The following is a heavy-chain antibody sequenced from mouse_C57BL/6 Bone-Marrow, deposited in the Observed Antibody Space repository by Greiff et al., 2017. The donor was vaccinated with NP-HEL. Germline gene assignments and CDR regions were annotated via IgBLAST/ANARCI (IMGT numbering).Heavy chain of an antibody. CDR2: ISSGGSYT. J-gene: IGHJ3*01. Sequence: EVQRVESGGDLVKPGGSLKLSCAASGFTFSSYGMSWVRQTPDKRLEWVATISSGGSYTYYPDRVKGRFTISRDNAKNTLYLQMSSLKSEDTAMYYCARPLIYDGYYYFWFAYWGQGTLVTVSA. D-gene: IGHD2-3*01. CDR3: ARPLIYDGYYYFWFAY. V-gene: IGHV5-6*01. CDR1: GFTFSSYG.